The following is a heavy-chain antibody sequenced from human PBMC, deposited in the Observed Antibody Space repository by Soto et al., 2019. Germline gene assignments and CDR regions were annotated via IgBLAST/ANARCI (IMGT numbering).Heavy chain of an antibody. CDR3: ATIHYDFWSGSSGVKYYFDY. CDR1: GGSISSSSYY. Sequence: PSDTLSLTCTVSGGSISSSSYYWGWIRQPPGKGLEWIGSIYYSGSTYYNPSLKSRVTISVDTSKNQFSLKLSSLTAADTAVYYCATIHYDFWSGSSGVKYYFDYWGQGTLVTVS. V-gene: IGHV4-39*01. CDR2: IYYSGST. J-gene: IGHJ4*02. D-gene: IGHD3-3*01.